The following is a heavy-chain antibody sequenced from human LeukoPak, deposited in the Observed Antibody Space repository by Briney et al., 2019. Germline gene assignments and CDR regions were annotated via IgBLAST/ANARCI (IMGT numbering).Heavy chain of an antibody. J-gene: IGHJ6*02. CDR2: IYDSGST. CDR3: ARDKAIFGQDFSYYYGVDV. D-gene: IGHD3-3*01. CDR1: GGSIRSSYYY. Sequence: PSETLSLTCTVSGGSIRSSYYYWGWIRQPPGKGLEWIGSIYDSGSTNYNPSLKSRVTISVDTSKNQFSLKLSSVTAADTAVYYCARDKAIFGQDFSYYYGVDVWGQGTTVTVSS. V-gene: IGHV4-39*07.